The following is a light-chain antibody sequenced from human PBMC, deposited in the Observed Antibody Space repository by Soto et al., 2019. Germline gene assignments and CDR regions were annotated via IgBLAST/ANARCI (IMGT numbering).Light chain of an antibody. CDR3: QHYNSYSEA. J-gene: IGKJ1*01. V-gene: IGKV1-17*01. Sequence: DIQLTQSPSFLSASVGDRVTITCRASHGIRNDLNWYQQKPGKAPKRLIYKASTLKSGVPSRFSGSGSGTEFPLTISSLQPDDFATYYCQHYNSYSEAFGQGTKVDIK. CDR2: KAS. CDR1: HGIRND.